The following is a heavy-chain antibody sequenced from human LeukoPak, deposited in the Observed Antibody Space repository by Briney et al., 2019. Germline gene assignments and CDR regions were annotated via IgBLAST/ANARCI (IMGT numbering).Heavy chain of an antibody. CDR1: GYTFTSYY. V-gene: IGHV1-46*01. D-gene: IGHD4-17*01. Sequence: ASVKVSCKASGYTFTSYYMHWVRQAPGQGLEWMGLINPSGGSTSYAQKFQGRVTMTRDTSTSTVYMELSSLRSEDTAVYYCARDRDDYGDYGRDYYYYMDVWGKGTTVTVSS. CDR2: INPSGGST. CDR3: ARDRDDYGDYGRDYYYYMDV. J-gene: IGHJ6*03.